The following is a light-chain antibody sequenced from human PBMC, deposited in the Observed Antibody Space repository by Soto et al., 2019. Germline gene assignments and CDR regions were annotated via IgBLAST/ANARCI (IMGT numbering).Light chain of an antibody. J-gene: IGLJ2*01. CDR2: EVS. V-gene: IGLV2-8*01. Sequence: HSALTQPPSASGSPGQSVTISCTGTSSDVGGYNYVSWYQQHPGKAPKLMIYEVSKRPSGFPDRFSGSKSGNTASLTVSGLQAEDEDDYYCSSYAGSNNVVFGGGTKLTVL. CDR1: SSDVGGYNY. CDR3: SSYAGSNNVV.